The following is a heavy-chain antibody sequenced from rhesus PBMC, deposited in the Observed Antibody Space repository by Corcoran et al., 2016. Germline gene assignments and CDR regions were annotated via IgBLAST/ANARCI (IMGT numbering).Heavy chain of an antibody. Sequence: QVNLQQWGEGLVKPSETLSLTCAVYGGSISGYSYWTWLRQPPGKGLEWIGFIHGKMANTKYSPSLNNRVTISKETAKNQFSLRLTSVTAADTAVYYCVRDLSNRFDVWGPGVLVTVSS. CDR3: VRDLSNRFDV. D-gene: IGHD4-23*01. CDR2: IHGKMANT. CDR1: GGSISGYSY. V-gene: IGHV4-73*01. J-gene: IGHJ5-1*01.